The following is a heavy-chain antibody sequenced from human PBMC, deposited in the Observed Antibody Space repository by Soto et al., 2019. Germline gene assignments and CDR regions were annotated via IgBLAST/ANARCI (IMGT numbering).Heavy chain of an antibody. CDR1: GGSISSSNW. V-gene: IGHV4-4*02. J-gene: IGHJ4*02. D-gene: IGHD6-13*01. CDR2: IYHSGST. CDR3: ARAKPHSRPWTIDY. Sequence: PSETLSLTCAVSGGSISSSNWWSWVRQPPGKGLEWIGEIYHSGSTNYNPSLKSRVTISVDKSENQFSLKLSYVTAADTAVYYCARAKPHSRPWTIDYLGQGTLVTVS.